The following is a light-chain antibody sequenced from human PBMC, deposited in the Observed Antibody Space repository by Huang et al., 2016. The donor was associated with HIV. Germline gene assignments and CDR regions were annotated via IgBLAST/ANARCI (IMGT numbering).Light chain of an antibody. CDR2: DAS. J-gene: IGKJ1*01. CDR1: QDISNY. V-gene: IGKV1-33*01. Sequence: DIQMPQSPSSLSASVGDRVTITCQASQDISNYLNWYQQKPGKAPKLLIYDASNLETGVSSRFSGSGSGTDFTFSISSLQPEDIATYYCQHYDNLRTFGQGTKVEIK. CDR3: QHYDNLRT.